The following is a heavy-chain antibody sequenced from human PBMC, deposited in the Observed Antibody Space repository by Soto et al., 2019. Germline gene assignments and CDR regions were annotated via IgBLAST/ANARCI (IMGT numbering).Heavy chain of an antibody. CDR3: ARAPCSSTSCYTYYYYYGMDV. D-gene: IGHD2-2*02. CDR1: GGTFSSYA. CDR2: IIPIFGTA. J-gene: IGHJ6*02. V-gene: IGHV1-69*13. Sequence: GASVKVSCKASGGTFSSYAISWVRQAPGQGLEWMGGIIPIFGTANYAQKFQGRVTITADESTSTAYMELSSLRSEDTAVYYCARAPCSSTSCYTYYYYYGMDVWGQGTTVTVSS.